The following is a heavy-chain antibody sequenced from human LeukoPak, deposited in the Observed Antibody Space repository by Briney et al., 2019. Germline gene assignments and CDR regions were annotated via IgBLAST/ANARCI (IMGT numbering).Heavy chain of an antibody. CDR3: ARGRYCSGGSCYLYYYYYGMDV. CDR1: GDSVSSNSAA. Sequence: SQTLSLTCAISGDSVSSNSAAWNWIGQSPSRGLEWLGRTCYRSKWYNDYAVSVKSRITINPDTSKNQFSLQLNSVTPEDTAVYYCARGRYCSGGSCYLYYYYYGMDVWGQGTTVTVSS. D-gene: IGHD2-15*01. J-gene: IGHJ6*02. CDR2: TCYRSKWYN. V-gene: IGHV6-1*01.